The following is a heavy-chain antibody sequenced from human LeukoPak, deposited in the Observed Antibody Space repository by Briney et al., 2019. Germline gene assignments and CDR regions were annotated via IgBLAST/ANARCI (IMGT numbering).Heavy chain of an antibody. CDR1: GYTFTGYY. Sequence: ASVKVSCKASGYTFTGYYMHWVRQAPGQGLEWMGWINPNSGGTNYAQKFQGRVTMTRDTSISTAYMELSRLRSDDTAVYYCARDRPIFGVVYAWFDPSGQGTLVTVSS. V-gene: IGHV1-2*02. CDR3: ARDRPIFGVVYAWFDP. D-gene: IGHD3-3*01. CDR2: INPNSGGT. J-gene: IGHJ5*02.